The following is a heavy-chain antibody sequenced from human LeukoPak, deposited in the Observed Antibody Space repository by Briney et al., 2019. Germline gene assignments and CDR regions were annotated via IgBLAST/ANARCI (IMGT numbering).Heavy chain of an antibody. CDR1: GYTFTSYY. J-gene: IGHJ3*02. D-gene: IGHD2-8*02. CDR2: INTNTGNP. V-gene: IGHV7-4-1*02. CDR3: AGKIAWWALDI. Sequence: ASVKVSCKASGYTFTSYYMHWVRQAPGQGLEWMGWINTNTGNPTYAQGFTGRFVFSLDTSVSTAYLQISSLKAEDTAVYYCAGKIAWWALDIWGQGTMVTVSS.